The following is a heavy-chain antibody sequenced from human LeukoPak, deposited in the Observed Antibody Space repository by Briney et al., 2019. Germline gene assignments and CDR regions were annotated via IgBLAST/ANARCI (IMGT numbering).Heavy chain of an antibody. CDR2: INHSGST. J-gene: IGHJ4*02. CDR3: ARGIRYPFDY. Sequence: NPSETLSLTCAVYGVSFSGYYWSWIRQPPGKGLEWIGEINHSGSTNYNPPLKSRVTISVDTSKNQFSLKLSSVTAADTAVYYCARGIRYPFDYWGQGTLVTVSS. CDR1: GVSFSGYY. V-gene: IGHV4-34*01. D-gene: IGHD1-1*01.